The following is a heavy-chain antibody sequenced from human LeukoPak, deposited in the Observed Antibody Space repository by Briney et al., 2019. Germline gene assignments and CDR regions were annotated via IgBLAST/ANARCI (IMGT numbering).Heavy chain of an antibody. CDR3: AGVASTVNLGWFDP. D-gene: IGHD4-17*01. Sequence: GGSLRLSCAASGFTFSSYWMHWVRQSPGKALVWVSRIDSDGTTTNYADAVKGRFTISRDNAKNTLYLQMNSLGAEDTAVYYCAGVASTVNLGWFDPWGQGTLVTVSS. J-gene: IGHJ5*02. V-gene: IGHV3-74*01. CDR2: IDSDGTTT. CDR1: GFTFSSYW.